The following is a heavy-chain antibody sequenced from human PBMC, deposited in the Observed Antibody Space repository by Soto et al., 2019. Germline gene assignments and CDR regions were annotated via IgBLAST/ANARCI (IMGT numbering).Heavy chain of an antibody. V-gene: IGHV3-30-3*01. J-gene: IGHJ4*02. D-gene: IGHD6-13*01. CDR1: GFTFSSYA. CDR2: ISYDGSNK. Sequence: GGSLRLSCAASGFTFSSYAMHWVRQAPGKGLEWVAVISYDGSNKYYADSVKGRFTISRDNSKNTLYLQMNSLRAEDTAVYYCARGARIAAAGSLGYWGQGTLVTVSS. CDR3: ARGARIAAAGSLGY.